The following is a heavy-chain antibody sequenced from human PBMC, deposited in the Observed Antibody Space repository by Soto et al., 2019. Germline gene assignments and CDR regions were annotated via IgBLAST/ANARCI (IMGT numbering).Heavy chain of an antibody. CDR2: IYYSGST. Sequence: NPSETLSLTCAVYGGFVSSGSYYWSWIRQPPGKGLEWIGSIYYSGSTYYNPSLKSRVTICVDTSKNQFSLKLSSVTAADTAVYYCARQIAVAGTGFDYWGQRTLVTVSS. D-gene: IGHD6-19*01. V-gene: IGHV4-39*01. J-gene: IGHJ4*02. CDR1: GGFVSSGSYY. CDR3: ARQIAVAGTGFDY.